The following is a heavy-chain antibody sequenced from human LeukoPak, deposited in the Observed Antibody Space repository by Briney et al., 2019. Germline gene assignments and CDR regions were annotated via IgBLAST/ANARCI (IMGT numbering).Heavy chain of an antibody. CDR3: ARDQMAAAGTYYYYYMDV. CDR2: IYTSGST. Sequence: SETLSLTCTVSGGSLSRYYWSWIRQPAGKGLEWIGRIYTSGSTNYNPSLKSRVTMSVDTFKNQFSLKLSSVTAADTAVYYCARDQMAAAGTYYYYYMDVWGKGTTVTVSS. CDR1: GGSLSRYY. J-gene: IGHJ6*03. D-gene: IGHD6-13*01. V-gene: IGHV4-4*07.